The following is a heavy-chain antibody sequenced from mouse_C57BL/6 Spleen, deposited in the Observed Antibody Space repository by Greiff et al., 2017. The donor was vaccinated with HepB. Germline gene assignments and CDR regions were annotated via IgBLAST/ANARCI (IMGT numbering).Heavy chain of an antibody. J-gene: IGHJ3*01. CDR2: ISDGGSYT. Sequence: EVKLQESGGGLVKPGGSLKLSCAASGFTFSSYAMSWVRQTPEKRLEWVATISDGGSYTYYPDNVKGRFTISRDNAKNNLYLQMSHLKSEDTAMYYCAREGNLLPSFAYWGQGTLVTVSA. D-gene: IGHD1-1*01. CDR1: GFTFSSYA. V-gene: IGHV5-4*01. CDR3: AREGNLLPSFAY.